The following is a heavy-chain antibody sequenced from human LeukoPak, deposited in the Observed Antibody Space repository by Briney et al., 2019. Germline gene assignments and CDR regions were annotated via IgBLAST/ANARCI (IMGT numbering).Heavy chain of an antibody. V-gene: IGHV1-18*01. CDR2: ISAYNGNT. CDR3: ARDLGTPYYDFWSGYYWFDP. D-gene: IGHD3-3*01. CDR1: GYTFTSYG. J-gene: IGHJ5*02. Sequence: ASVKVSCKASGYTFTSYGISWVRQAPGQGLEWMGWISAYNGNTNYAQKLQGRVTMTTDTSTSTAYMELRSLRSDDTAVYYCARDLGTPYYDFWSGYYWFDPWGQGTLVTVSS.